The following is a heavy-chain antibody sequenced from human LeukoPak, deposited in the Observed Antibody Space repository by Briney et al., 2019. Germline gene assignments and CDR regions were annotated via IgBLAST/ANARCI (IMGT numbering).Heavy chain of an antibody. CDR1: GFTFSSNY. D-gene: IGHD3-10*01. J-gene: IGHJ4*02. V-gene: IGHV3-66*02. CDR2: IYSGGST. CDR3: ARSFGLSLFDY. Sequence: GGSLRLSCAASGFTFSSNYMSWVRQAPGKGLEWVSVIYSGGSTYYADSVKGRFTISRDNSKNTLYPQVNSLRAEDTAVYYCARSFGLSLFDYWGQGTLVTVSS.